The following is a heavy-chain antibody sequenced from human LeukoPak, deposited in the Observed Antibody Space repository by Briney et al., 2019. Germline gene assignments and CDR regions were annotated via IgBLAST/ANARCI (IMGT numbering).Heavy chain of an antibody. J-gene: IGHJ4*01. Sequence: GASVKVSCKASGYTFIGYYIHWVRQAPGQGLELMGSVYPDSGVKDYAQKFQGRIPMTRDTSISTAYMELNRLTSDDTAVYYCARDTGFPFFDFWGHGALVTVSS. CDR2: VYPDSGVK. V-gene: IGHV1-2*02. CDR3: ARDTGFPFFDF. CDR1: GYTFIGYY.